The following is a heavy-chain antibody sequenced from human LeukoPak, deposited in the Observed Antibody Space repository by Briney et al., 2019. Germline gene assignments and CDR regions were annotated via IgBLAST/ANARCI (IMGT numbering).Heavy chain of an antibody. CDR3: ARRPYYASGSYFDY. Sequence: SETLSLTCTISGGSISSTTYYWGWIRQPPGKGLEWIGSIYYSGSTDYNPSLKSRVTISLDTSKNQFSLNVSSVTAADTAVYYCARRPYYASGSYFDYWGQGILVTVSS. CDR1: GGSISSTTYY. CDR2: IYYSGST. D-gene: IGHD3-10*01. V-gene: IGHV4-39*01. J-gene: IGHJ4*02.